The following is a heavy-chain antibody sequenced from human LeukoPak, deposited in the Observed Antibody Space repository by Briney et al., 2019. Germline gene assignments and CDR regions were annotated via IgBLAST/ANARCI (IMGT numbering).Heavy chain of an antibody. CDR2: ISSSGSGTYYT. J-gene: IGHJ4*02. CDR1: GFTFSTYA. V-gene: IGHV3-23*01. Sequence: GGSLRLSCAASGFTFSTYAMSWVRQAPGKGLEWVSAISSSGSGTYYTYYTDSVKGRFTISRDDSKNTLYLQMNSLRAEDTAVYYCANHHPDYYDSSGEGEFDYWGQGTLVTVSS. CDR3: ANHHPDYYDSSGEGEFDY. D-gene: IGHD3-22*01.